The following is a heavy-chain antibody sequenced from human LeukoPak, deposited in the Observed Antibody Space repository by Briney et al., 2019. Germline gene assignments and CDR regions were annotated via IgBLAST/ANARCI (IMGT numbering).Heavy chain of an antibody. J-gene: IGHJ6*02. CDR2: INPSGGST. CDR1: GYTFTSYG. D-gene: IGHD6-19*01. Sequence: ASVKVSCKASGYTFTSYGISWVRQAPGQGLEWMGIINPSGGSTSYAQKFQGRVTMTRDTSTSTVYMELSSLRSEDTAVYYCASYGSPGIAVAGSNYYYYYGMDVWGQGTTVTVSS. V-gene: IGHV1-46*01. CDR3: ASYGSPGIAVAGSNYYYYYGMDV.